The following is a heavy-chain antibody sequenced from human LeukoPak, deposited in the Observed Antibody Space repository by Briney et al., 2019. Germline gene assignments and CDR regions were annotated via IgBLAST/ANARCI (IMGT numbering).Heavy chain of an antibody. V-gene: IGHV3-23*01. Sequence: GSLRLSCAASGCTFSTYAMSWVRQAPGKGLEWVSAISGSGGSTYYADSVKGRFTISRDNSKNTLYLQMNSLGAEDTAVYYCARYFDSSGYRPFDYWGQGTLVTVSS. CDR1: GCTFSTYA. CDR2: ISGSGGST. D-gene: IGHD3-22*01. J-gene: IGHJ4*02. CDR3: ARYFDSSGYRPFDY.